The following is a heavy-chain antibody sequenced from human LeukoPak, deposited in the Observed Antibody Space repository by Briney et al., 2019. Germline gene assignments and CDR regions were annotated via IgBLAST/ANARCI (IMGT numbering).Heavy chain of an antibody. V-gene: IGHV1-18*01. Sequence: ASVKVSCKASGYTFTSYGISWVRQAPGQGLEWMGWISAYNGNTNYAQKLQGRVTMTTDTSTSTAYMELRSLRSDDTAVYYCARDPVLLWFGEPHPTWFDPWGQGTLVTVSS. D-gene: IGHD3-10*01. CDR1: GYTFTSYG. CDR3: ARDPVLLWFGEPHPTWFDP. CDR2: ISAYNGNT. J-gene: IGHJ5*02.